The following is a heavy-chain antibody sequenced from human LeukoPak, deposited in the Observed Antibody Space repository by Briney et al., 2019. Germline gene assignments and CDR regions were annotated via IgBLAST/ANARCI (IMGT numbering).Heavy chain of an antibody. CDR2: ISYDGSNK. CDR3: ARVVESSGWSADY. D-gene: IGHD6-19*01. Sequence: GGSLRLSCAASGFTFSSYAIHWVRQAPGKGLEWVAVISYDGSNKYYADSVKGRFTISRDNSKNTLYLQMNGLRTDDTAVYYCARVVESSGWSADYWGQGTLVTVSS. CDR1: GFTFSSYA. J-gene: IGHJ4*02. V-gene: IGHV3-30-3*01.